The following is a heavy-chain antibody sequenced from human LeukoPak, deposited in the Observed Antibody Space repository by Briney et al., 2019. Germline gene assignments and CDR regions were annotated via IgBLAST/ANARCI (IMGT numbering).Heavy chain of an antibody. CDR3: ASSGSYRLDC. D-gene: IGHD1-26*01. CDR2: ITASGTAM. Sequence: GGSLRLSCAASGLTFSSYSMNWVRQAPGKGLEWVSHITASGTAMFYADSVKGRFTISRDNAKNSLYLQMNSLRDEDTAVYYCASSGSYRLDCWGQGTLVTVSS. V-gene: IGHV3-48*02. CDR1: GLTFSSYS. J-gene: IGHJ4*02.